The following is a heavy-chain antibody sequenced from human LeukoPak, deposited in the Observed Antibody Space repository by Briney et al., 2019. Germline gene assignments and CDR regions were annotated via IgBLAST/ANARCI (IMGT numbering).Heavy chain of an antibody. J-gene: IGHJ3*02. CDR1: GGCISSYY. D-gene: IGHD1-14*01. CDR3: ARDSRGAVTGAFDI. CDR2: IYYSGST. V-gene: IGHV4-59*01. Sequence: SETLTLTCTVSGGCISSYYWSWIRQPPGKGLEWIGYIYYSGSTNYNPSLKSRVTISVDTSKNQFSLKLSSVTAADTAVYYCARDSRGAVTGAFDIWGQGTMVTVSS.